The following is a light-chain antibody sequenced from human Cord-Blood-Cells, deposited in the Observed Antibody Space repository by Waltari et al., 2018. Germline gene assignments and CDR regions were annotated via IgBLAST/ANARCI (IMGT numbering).Light chain of an antibody. V-gene: IGKV4-1*01. J-gene: IGKJ4*01. CDR3: QQYYSTPLT. CDR2: WAS. Sequence: DIVMTQSPDSLAVSLGERATINCKYSQSVLYSSNNKNYLAWYQQKPGQPPKLLIYWASTRESGVPDRFIGSGSGTDFTLTISSLQAEDVAVYYCQQYYSTPLTFGGGTKVEIK. CDR1: QSVLYSSNNKNY.